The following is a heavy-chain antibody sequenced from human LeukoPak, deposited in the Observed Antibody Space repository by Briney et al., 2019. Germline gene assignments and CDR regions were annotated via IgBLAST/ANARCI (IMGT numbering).Heavy chain of an antibody. V-gene: IGHV1-8*01. CDR3: ARGNMVRGVLRFDY. J-gene: IGHJ4*02. CDR1: GYTFTIYD. D-gene: IGHD3-10*01. CDR2: MNPNSGNT. Sequence: ASVKVSCKASGYTFTIYDINWVRQAPGQGLEWMGWMNPNSGNTGYAQKFQGRVTMTRNTSISTAYMELSSLRSEDTAVYYCARGNMVRGVLRFDYWGQGTLVTVSS.